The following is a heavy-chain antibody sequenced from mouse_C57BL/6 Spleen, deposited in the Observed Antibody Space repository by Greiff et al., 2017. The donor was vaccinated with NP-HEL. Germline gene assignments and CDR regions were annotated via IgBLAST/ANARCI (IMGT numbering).Heavy chain of an antibody. J-gene: IGHJ3*01. D-gene: IGHD1-1*01. CDR3: ASPPLYYGSSPFAY. V-gene: IGHV7-3*01. CDR1: GFTFTDYY. CDR2: IRNKANGYTT. Sequence: EVKLQESGGGLVQPGGSLSLSCAASGFTFTDYYMSWVRQPPGKALEWLGFIRNKANGYTTEYSASVKGRFTISRDNSQSLLYLQMNALRAEDSATYYCASPPLYYGSSPFAYWGQGTLVTVSA.